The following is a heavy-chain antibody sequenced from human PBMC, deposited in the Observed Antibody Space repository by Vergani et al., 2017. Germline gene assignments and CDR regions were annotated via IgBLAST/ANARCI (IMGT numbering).Heavy chain of an antibody. J-gene: IGHJ3*02. Sequence: EVQLLESGGGLVQPGGSLRLSCAASGFTFSSYAMSWVRQAPGKGLEWVSVIYSGGSSTYYADSVKGRFTISRDNSKNTLYLQMNSLRAEDTDVYYCAKDRSEPQWLNGHDAFDIWGQGTMVTVSS. CDR1: GFTFSSYA. CDR3: AKDRSEPQWLNGHDAFDI. V-gene: IGHV3-23*03. D-gene: IGHD6-19*01. CDR2: IYSGGSST.